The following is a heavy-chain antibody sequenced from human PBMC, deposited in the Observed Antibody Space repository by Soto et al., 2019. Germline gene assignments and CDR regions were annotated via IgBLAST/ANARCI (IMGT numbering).Heavy chain of an antibody. CDR3: ARGGAGIVVVPAASSTLDYYYGMDV. CDR2: INPSGGST. Sequence: QVQLVQSGAEVKKPGASVKVSCKASGYTFTSYYMHWVRQAPGQGLEWMGIINPSGGSTSYAQKFQGRVTMTRDTSTSTVYMELSSLRSEDTAVYYCARGGAGIVVVPAASSTLDYYYGMDVWGQGTTVTVSS. CDR1: GYTFTSYY. D-gene: IGHD2-2*01. V-gene: IGHV1-46*01. J-gene: IGHJ6*02.